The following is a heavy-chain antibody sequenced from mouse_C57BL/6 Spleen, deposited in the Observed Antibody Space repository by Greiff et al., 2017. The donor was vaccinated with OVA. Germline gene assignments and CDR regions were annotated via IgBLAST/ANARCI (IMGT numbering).Heavy chain of an antibody. Sequence: VQRVESGAELVRPGTSVKMSCKASGYTFTNYWIGWAKQRPGHGLEWIGDIYPGGGYTNYNEKFKGKATLTAGKASITAYMQFRSLTSVDSAVYYCARGEGYFDVWGTGTTVTVSS. CDR3: ARGEGYFDV. CDR2: IYPGGGYT. J-gene: IGHJ1*03. CDR1: GYTFTNYW. V-gene: IGHV1-63*01.